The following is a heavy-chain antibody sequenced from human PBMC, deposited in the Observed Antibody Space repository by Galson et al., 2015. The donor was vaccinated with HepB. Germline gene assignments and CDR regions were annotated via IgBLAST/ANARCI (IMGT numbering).Heavy chain of an antibody. CDR3: ARPLGITIFGGVGWFDP. J-gene: IGHJ5*02. CDR1: GFTFSDYY. CDR2: ISSSSSYT. V-gene: IGHV3-11*06. Sequence: SLRLSCAASGFTFSDYYMSWIRQAPGKGLEWVSYISSSSSYTNYADSVKGRFTISRDNAKNSLYLQMNSLRAEDTAVYYCARPLGITIFGGVGWFDPWGQGTLVTVSS. D-gene: IGHD3-3*01.